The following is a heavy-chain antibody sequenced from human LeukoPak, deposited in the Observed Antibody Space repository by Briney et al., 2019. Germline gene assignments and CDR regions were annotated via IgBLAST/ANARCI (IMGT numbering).Heavy chain of an antibody. D-gene: IGHD6-19*01. CDR2: IYYSGST. J-gene: IGHJ4*02. V-gene: IGHV4-39*07. CDR3: ARYNRWLVQGEGDYFDY. CDR1: GGSISSSSYY. Sequence: SETLSLTCTVSGGSISSSSYYWGWIRQPPGKGLEWIGSIYYSGSTYYNPSLKSRVTISVDTSKNQFSLKLSSVTAADTAVYYCARYNRWLVQGEGDYFDYWGQGTLVTVSS.